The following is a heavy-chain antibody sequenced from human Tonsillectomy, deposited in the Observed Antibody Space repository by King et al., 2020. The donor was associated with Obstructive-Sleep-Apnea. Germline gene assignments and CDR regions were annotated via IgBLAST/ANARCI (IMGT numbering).Heavy chain of an antibody. CDR3: ARDGYCTSTSCYIRALDI. CDR1: GFTFSDYY. J-gene: IGHJ3*02. Sequence: VQLVESGGGLVKPGGSLRLSCAASGFTFSDYYMSWMRQAPGKGLEWVADISSSGGTSYYADSVKGRFTISRDNAKNSLYLQMNSLRAEDTAFYYCARDGYCTSTSCYIRALDIWGLGTMVAVSS. V-gene: IGHV3-11*01. CDR2: ISSSGGTS. D-gene: IGHD2-2*02.